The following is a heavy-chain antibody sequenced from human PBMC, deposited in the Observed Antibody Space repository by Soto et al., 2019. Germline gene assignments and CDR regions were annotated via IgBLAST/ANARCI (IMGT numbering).Heavy chain of an antibody. Sequence: SETLSLTCTVSGGSITNTSYYWGWIRQPPGMGLEWIGSIHYSGSTQFHPSFKSRVTISVDTSKNEFSLRLRSVTAADTSVYYCARHLKAVAAAMAYWGQGIPVTVSS. J-gene: IGHJ4*02. V-gene: IGHV4-39*01. CDR2: IHYSGST. CDR1: GGSITNTSYY. CDR3: ARHLKAVAAAMAY. D-gene: IGHD6-19*01.